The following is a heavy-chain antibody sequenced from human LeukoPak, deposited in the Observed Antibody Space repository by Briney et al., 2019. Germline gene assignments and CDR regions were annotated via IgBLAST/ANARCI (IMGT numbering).Heavy chain of an antibody. CDR1: GFTFSSYA. CDR2: ISYDGSNK. Sequence: HPGGSLRLSCAASGFTFSSYAMHWVRQAPGKGLEWVAVISYDGSNKYYADSVKGRFTISRDNSKNTLYLQMNSLRAEDTAVYYCARRPTVTTAFDIWGQGTMVTVSS. CDR3: ARRPTVTTAFDI. D-gene: IGHD4-17*01. V-gene: IGHV3-30-3*01. J-gene: IGHJ3*02.